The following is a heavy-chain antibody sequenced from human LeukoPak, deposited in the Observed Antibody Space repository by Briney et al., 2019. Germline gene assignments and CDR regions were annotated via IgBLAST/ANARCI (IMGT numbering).Heavy chain of an antibody. CDR2: IYTSGST. CDR1: GGSISSGSYY. V-gene: IGHV4-61*02. CDR3: ARLSSGYTYYFDY. J-gene: IGHJ4*02. Sequence: SETLSLTCTVSGGSISSGSYYWSWIRQPAGKGLEWIVRIYTSGSTNYNPSLKSRVTISVDTSKNQFSLKLSSVTAADTAVYYCARLSSGYTYYFDYWGQGTLVTVSS. D-gene: IGHD3-22*01.